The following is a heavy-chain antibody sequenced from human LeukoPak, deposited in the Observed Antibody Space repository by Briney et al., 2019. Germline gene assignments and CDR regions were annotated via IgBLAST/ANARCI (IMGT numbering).Heavy chain of an antibody. CDR3: ARAPTHYDFWSGYYLAYYYYGMDV. J-gene: IGHJ6*02. CDR2: MNPNSGNT. D-gene: IGHD3-3*01. CDR1: GYTFTSYD. Sequence: EASVTVSCKASGYTFTSYDINWVRQATGQGLEWMGWMNPNSGNTGYAQKFQGRVTMTRNTSISTAYMELSSLRSEDTAVYYYARAPTHYDFWSGYYLAYYYYGMDVWGQGTTVTVSS. V-gene: IGHV1-8*01.